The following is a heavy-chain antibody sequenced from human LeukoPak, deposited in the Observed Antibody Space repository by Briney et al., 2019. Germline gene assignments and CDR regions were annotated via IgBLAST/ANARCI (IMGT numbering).Heavy chain of an antibody. V-gene: IGHV3-33*01. Sequence: GGSLRLSCAASGFTFSTYGLHWVRQAPGKGVEWVALIWYDGSNKYYADSVKGRFTISRDNSKNTLYLQMNSLRDEDTAVYYCARESWFDPWGQGTLVTVSS. CDR1: GFTFSTYG. J-gene: IGHJ5*02. CDR2: IWYDGSNK. CDR3: ARESWFDP.